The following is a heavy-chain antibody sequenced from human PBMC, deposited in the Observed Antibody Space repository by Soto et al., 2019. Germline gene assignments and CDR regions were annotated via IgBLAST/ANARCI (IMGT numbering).Heavy chain of an antibody. Sequence: QLQLQESGPGLVKPSETLSLTCTVSGGSISSSSYYWGWIRQPPGKGLGWIGSIYYSGSTYYNPSLKSRVTISGDTSKNQFSLKLSAVTAADTAVYYCARLGSRYAPDYANPGYWGQGTLVTVSS. CDR1: GGSISSSSYY. D-gene: IGHD4-17*01. CDR3: ARLGSRYAPDYANPGY. J-gene: IGHJ4*02. CDR2: IYYSGST. V-gene: IGHV4-39*01.